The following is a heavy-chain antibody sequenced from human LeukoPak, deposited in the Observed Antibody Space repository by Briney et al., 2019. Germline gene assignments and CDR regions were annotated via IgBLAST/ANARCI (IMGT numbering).Heavy chain of an antibody. D-gene: IGHD3-3*01. Sequence: GGSLRLSCAASGLTFSSYGMHWVRQAPGKGLEWVAFIRYDGSNKYYADSVKGRFTISRDNSKNTLYLQMNSLRAEDTAVYYCAKDRGYDFWSGPLDYWGQGTLVTVSS. CDR2: IRYDGSNK. CDR3: AKDRGYDFWSGPLDY. CDR1: GLTFSSYG. J-gene: IGHJ4*02. V-gene: IGHV3-30*02.